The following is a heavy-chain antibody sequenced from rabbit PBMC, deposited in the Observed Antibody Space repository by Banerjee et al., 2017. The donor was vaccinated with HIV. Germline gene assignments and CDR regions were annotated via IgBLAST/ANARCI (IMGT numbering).Heavy chain of an antibody. CDR1: GFSFSSNYC. Sequence: QSLEESGGDLVKPGASLTLTCTASGFSFSSNYCICWVRQAPGKGLEWIACIWGGSSDTIYYASWAKGRFTISKTSSTTVTLQMTSLTAADTATYFCARYVDDGNYSLFKLWGPGTLVTVS. CDR2: IWGGSSDTI. D-gene: IGHD1-1*01. J-gene: IGHJ4*01. V-gene: IGHV1S40*01. CDR3: ARYVDDGNYSLFKL.